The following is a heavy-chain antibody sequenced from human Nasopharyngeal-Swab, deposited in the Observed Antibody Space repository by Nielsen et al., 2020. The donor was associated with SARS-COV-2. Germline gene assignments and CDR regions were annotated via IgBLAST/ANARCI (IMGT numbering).Heavy chain of an antibody. D-gene: IGHD3-16*01. V-gene: IGHV4-31*03. Sequence: SETLSLTCTVSGGSIGSGGYYWSWIRQHPREGLEWIGSIYYSGYTNYNPSLQRRVTMSVDTSKKQFSLKLTSVTAADTAVYYCARDRRFGGLNFFDLWGQGTPVIVSS. J-gene: IGHJ4*02. CDR3: ARDRRFGGLNFFDL. CDR1: GGSIGSGGYY. CDR2: IYYSGYT.